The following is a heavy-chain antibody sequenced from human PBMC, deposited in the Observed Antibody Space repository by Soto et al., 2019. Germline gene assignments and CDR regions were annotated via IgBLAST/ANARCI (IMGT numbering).Heavy chain of an antibody. Sequence: KTSDHLSLTCSVSGDSITTNGYYWGWIRQPPGKGLQWIGNVYSTGSTFSHPSLTSRVFISVDTSKNKFSLRLTSVTAAHTAVYYRARSHYTYGLLIDYRAPGIMVTVSS. CDR3: ARSHYTYGLLIDY. D-gene: IGHD3-3*01. CDR1: GDSITTNGYY. V-gene: IGHV4-39*01. CDR2: VYSTGST. J-gene: IGHJ4*01.